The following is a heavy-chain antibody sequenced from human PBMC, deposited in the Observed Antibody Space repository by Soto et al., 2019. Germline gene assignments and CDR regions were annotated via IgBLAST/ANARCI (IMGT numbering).Heavy chain of an antibody. CDR1: GYTFTSYE. J-gene: IGHJ4*02. CDR3: ARDLLDILTGYTDPHDY. V-gene: IGHV1-46*01. CDR2: INPSGGST. D-gene: IGHD3-9*01. Sequence: ASVKVSCKSSGYTFTSYEMHGVRQAPGQGLEWMGIINPSGGSTSYAQKLQGRVTMTTDTSTSTAYMELRSLRSDDTAVYYCARDLLDILTGYTDPHDYWGQGTLVTVSS.